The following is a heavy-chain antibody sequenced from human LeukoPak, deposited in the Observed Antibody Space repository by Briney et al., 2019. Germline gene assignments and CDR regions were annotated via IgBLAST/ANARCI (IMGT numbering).Heavy chain of an antibody. CDR1: GLTFSSHW. J-gene: IGHJ6*02. Sequence: PGGSLRLSCAASGLTFSSHWMHWVRQAPGKGLVWVSRINSDGSSTSYADSVKGRFTISRDNAKNTLYLQMNSLRAEDTAVYYCAREAPWTYYYYGMDVWGQGTTVTVSS. V-gene: IGHV3-74*01. CDR3: AREAPWTYYYYGMDV. D-gene: IGHD3/OR15-3a*01. CDR2: INSDGSST.